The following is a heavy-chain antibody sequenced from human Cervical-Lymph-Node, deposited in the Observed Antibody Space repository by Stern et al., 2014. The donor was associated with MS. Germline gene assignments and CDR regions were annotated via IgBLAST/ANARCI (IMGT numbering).Heavy chain of an antibody. CDR3: ARERSIHYPAFAP. J-gene: IGHJ5*02. CDR1: GGSFQSYA. Sequence: VQLVESGAEVKKPGSSVRVSCKASGGSFQSYAFNWLRQAPGQGLEWMADIVHVYAKANYAQTFKGRVTVTADEATNTVYMELSFLTSEDTAVYYCARERSIHYPAFAPWGQGTLVTVSS. V-gene: IGHV1-69*01. CDR2: IVHVYAKA. D-gene: IGHD3-10*01.